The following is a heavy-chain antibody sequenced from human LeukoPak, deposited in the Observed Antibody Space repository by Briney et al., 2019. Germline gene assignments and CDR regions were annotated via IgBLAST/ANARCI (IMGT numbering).Heavy chain of an antibody. Sequence: SGTLSLTCAVSGGSISSSNWWSWVRQPPGKGLEWIGEIYHSGSTNYNPSLKSRVTISVDKSKNQFSLKLSSVTAADTAVYYCARLFPRYYDSSGYYPWGQGTLVTVSS. J-gene: IGHJ5*02. CDR1: GGSISSSNW. CDR2: IYHSGST. V-gene: IGHV4-4*02. D-gene: IGHD3-22*01. CDR3: ARLFPRYYDSSGYYP.